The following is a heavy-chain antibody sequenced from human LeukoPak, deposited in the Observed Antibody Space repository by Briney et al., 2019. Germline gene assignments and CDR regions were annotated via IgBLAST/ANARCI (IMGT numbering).Heavy chain of an antibody. D-gene: IGHD3-22*01. CDR1: GGSISSYY. CDR3: ARGDYYDSSGYYRVGYGMDV. J-gene: IGHJ6*02. Sequence: PSETLSLTCTVSGGSISSYYWSWIRQPPGKGLEWVGYIYYSGSTNYNPSLKRRVTISVDTSKNQFSLKLISVTAADTAVYYCARGDYYDSSGYYRVGYGMDVWGQGTTVTVSS. CDR2: IYYSGST. V-gene: IGHV4-59*01.